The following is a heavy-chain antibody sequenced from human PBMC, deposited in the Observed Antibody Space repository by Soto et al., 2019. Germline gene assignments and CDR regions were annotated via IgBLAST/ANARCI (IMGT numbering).Heavy chain of an antibody. V-gene: IGHV4-59*01. CDR3: ARDTGYCSGGSCYSGRSYYYYGMDV. CDR2: IYYSGST. J-gene: IGHJ6*02. Sequence: SETLSLTCTVSGGSISSYYWSWIRQPPGKGLEWIGYIYYSGSTNYNPSLKSRVTISVDTSKNQFSLKLSSVTAADTAVYYCARDTGYCSGGSCYSGRSYYYYGMDVWGQGTTVTVS. CDR1: GGSISSYY. D-gene: IGHD2-15*01.